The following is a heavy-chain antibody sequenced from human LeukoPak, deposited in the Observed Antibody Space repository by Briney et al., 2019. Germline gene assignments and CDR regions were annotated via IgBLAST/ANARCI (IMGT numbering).Heavy chain of an antibody. Sequence: SETLSLTCTVSGASISGYYWTWIRQPPGKGLEWIGYIYNSGSTNYNPSLKSRVTMSVDTSKNQFSLKLSSVTAADTAVYYCASTGRDYYDSSGYYYFDYWGQGTLVTVSS. CDR1: GASISGYY. CDR3: ASTGRDYYDSSGYYYFDY. CDR2: IYNSGST. D-gene: IGHD3-22*01. J-gene: IGHJ4*02. V-gene: IGHV4-59*01.